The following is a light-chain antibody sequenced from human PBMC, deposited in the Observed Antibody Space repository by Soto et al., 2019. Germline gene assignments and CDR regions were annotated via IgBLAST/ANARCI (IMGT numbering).Light chain of an antibody. CDR3: SAYAGTNTLL. CDR2: DVI. CDR1: NSDIGSYNH. Sequence: QSVLTQPPSASGSPGQSVTISCTGTNSDIGSYNHVSWYQQHPGKAPKLIIHDVIKRPSGVPDRFSGSKSGNTASLTVSEVQTDDESDYYCSAYAGTNTLLFGGGTKLTVL. V-gene: IGLV2-8*01. J-gene: IGLJ3*02.